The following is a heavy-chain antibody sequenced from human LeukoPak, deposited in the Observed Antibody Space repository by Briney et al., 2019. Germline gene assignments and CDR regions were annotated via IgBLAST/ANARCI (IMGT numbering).Heavy chain of an antibody. J-gene: IGHJ5*02. CDR3: ARARITMVRGVGPWFDP. CDR1: GGSISSSSYY. CDR2: IYYSGST. Sequence: SETLSLTCTVSGGSISSSSYYWGWIRQPPGKGLEWIGRIYYSGSTYYNPSLKSRVTISVDTSKNQFSLKLSSVTAADTAVYYCARARITMVRGVGPWFDPWGQGTLVTVSS. D-gene: IGHD3-10*01. V-gene: IGHV4-39*07.